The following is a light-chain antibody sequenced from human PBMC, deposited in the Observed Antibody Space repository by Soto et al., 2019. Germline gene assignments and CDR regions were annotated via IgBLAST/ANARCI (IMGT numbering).Light chain of an antibody. CDR2: GAS. Sequence: EIVMTQSPATLSVSPGERATLSCRASQSVGSSLAWYQQKPGQAPRFLMYGASTRATGVPARFSGSGSGTEFPLTISSLQSEDFAVYYCQHYTTWPPGTFGQGTTLDIK. V-gene: IGKV3-15*01. CDR1: QSVGSS. J-gene: IGKJ2*02. CDR3: QHYTTWPPGT.